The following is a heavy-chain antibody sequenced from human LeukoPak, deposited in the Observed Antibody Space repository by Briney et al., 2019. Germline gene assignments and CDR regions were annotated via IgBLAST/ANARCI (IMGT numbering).Heavy chain of an antibody. CDR1: GLKLSNHG. V-gene: IGHV3-23*01. J-gene: IGHJ4*02. Sequence: GGSLRLSCLVSGLKLSNHGLSWVRQAPPKGLEWVSGNREAGGGTKYADSVKGRFTISRDNCKNPLSVQMNSLRAGDTAVYFCAKRGVVIRGLLVIGLHTEAYYFDSWGQGILVTVSS. CDR3: AKRGVVIRGLLVIGLHTEAYYFDS. CDR2: NREAGGGT. D-gene: IGHD3-10*01.